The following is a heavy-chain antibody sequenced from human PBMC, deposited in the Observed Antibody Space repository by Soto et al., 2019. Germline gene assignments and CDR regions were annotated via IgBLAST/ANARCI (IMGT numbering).Heavy chain of an antibody. CDR3: ARARALMVRGVTAYGMDV. J-gene: IGHJ6*02. CDR2: IYSGGST. D-gene: IGHD3-10*01. CDR1: GFTVSSNY. V-gene: IGHV3-66*01. Sequence: GGSLRLSCAASGFTVSSNYMSWVRQAPGKGLEWVSIIYSGGSTYYADSVKGRFSISRDNSKNTLYLQMNSLRAGDTAVYYCARARALMVRGVTAYGMDVWGQGTTVTVSS.